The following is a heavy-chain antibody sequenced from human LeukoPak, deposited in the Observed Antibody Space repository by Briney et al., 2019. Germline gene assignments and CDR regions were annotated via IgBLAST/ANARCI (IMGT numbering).Heavy chain of an antibody. V-gene: IGHV3-21*01. D-gene: IGHD2-2*01. CDR1: GFTFSSYS. J-gene: IGHJ4*02. CDR2: ISSSSSYI. Sequence: GGSLRLSCAASGFTFSSYSMNWVRQAPGKGLEWVSSISSSSSYIYYADSVKGRFTISRDNAKNSLYLQMNSLRAEDTAVYYCARDFASSTSLDYWGQGTLVTVSS. CDR3: ARDFASSTSLDY.